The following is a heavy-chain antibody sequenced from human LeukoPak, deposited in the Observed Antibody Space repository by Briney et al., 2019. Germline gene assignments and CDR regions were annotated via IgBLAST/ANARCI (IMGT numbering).Heavy chain of an antibody. V-gene: IGHV3-7*01. CDR2: IKHDEIEN. CDR1: GFTFSHWW. CDR3: VKLVVVTATYCYFDV. D-gene: IGHD2-21*02. Sequence: GGSLRLSCAASGFTFSHWWLGWVRQAPRKGLDWLANIKHDEIENYLADSVTGRFTSSRDNAENSLFLQMNSLRPADTAVYFCVKLVVVTATYCYFDVWGRGTPITVSS. J-gene: IGHJ2*01.